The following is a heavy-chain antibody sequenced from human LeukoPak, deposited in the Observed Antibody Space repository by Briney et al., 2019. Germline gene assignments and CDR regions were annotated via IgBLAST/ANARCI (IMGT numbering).Heavy chain of an antibody. Sequence: PSETLSLTCTVSGGSISSSSYYWGWIRQPPGKGLEWIGSIYYSGSTYYNPSLKSRVTISVDTSKNQFSLKLSSVTAADTAVYYCAREVRFLEWYIYFDYWGQGTLVTVSS. CDR1: GGSISSSSYY. D-gene: IGHD3-3*01. CDR3: AREVRFLEWYIYFDY. V-gene: IGHV4-39*07. CDR2: IYYSGST. J-gene: IGHJ4*02.